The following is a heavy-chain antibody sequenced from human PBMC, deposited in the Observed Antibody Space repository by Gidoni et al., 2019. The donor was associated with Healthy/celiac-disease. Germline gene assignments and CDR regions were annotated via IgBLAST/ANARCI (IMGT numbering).Heavy chain of an antibody. CDR3: AKDLDDRSGYHY. CDR2: ISGSGGST. D-gene: IGHD3-22*01. V-gene: IGHV3-23*01. J-gene: IGHJ4*02. Sequence: EVQLLESGGGLVQPGGSLRPHCEACGFTFSSYAMCWVRQAPGKGLEWVSAISGSGGSTYYADSVKGRFTISRDNSKNTLYLQMNSLRAEDTSVYYCAKDLDDRSGYHYWGQGTLVTVSS. CDR1: GFTFSSYA.